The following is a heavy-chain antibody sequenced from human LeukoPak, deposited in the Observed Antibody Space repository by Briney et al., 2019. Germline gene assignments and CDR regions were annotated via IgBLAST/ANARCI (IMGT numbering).Heavy chain of an antibody. CDR2: IYPGDSDT. V-gene: IGHV5-51*01. Sequence: GESLKISCKGSGYSFTSYWIGWVRQMPGKGLEWMGIIYPGDSDTRYSPSFQGQVTISADKSISTAYLQWSSLKASDTAMYYCARFPPRDGYNYYYYGMDVWGQGTTVTVSS. J-gene: IGHJ6*02. CDR1: GYSFTSYW. CDR3: ARFPPRDGYNYYYYGMDV. D-gene: IGHD5-24*01.